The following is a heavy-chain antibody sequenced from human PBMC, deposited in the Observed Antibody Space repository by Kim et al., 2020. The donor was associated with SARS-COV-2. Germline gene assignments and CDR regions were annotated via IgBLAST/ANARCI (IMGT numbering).Heavy chain of an antibody. CDR2: ISSSSSYI. Sequence: GGSLRLSCAASGFTFSSYSMNWVRQAPGKGLEWVSSISSSSSYIYYADSVKGRFTISRDNAKNSLYLQMNSLRAEDTAVYYCATNSYGYSYYYGMDVWGQGTTVTVSS. D-gene: IGHD5-18*01. CDR3: ATNSYGYSYYYGMDV. CDR1: GFTFSSYS. V-gene: IGHV3-21*01. J-gene: IGHJ6*02.